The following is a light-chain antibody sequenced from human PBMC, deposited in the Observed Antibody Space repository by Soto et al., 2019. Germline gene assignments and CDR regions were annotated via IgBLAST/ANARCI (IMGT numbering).Light chain of an antibody. Sequence: EIVLTQSPGTLSLSPGERATLSCRASQSVSSSYLAWYQQKPGQAPRLLIYGASSKPTGVPDRFSGSGSGADFTITISTQEPEDVAVYYCQEYGSSPPWTFGQGPKVEIK. CDR3: QEYGSSPPWT. V-gene: IGKV3-20*01. J-gene: IGKJ1*01. CDR1: QSVSSSY. CDR2: GAS.